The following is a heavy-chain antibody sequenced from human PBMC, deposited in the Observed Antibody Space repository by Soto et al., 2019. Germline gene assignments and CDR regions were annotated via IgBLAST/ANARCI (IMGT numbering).Heavy chain of an antibody. CDR1: GGTFSDFT. CDR3: ARYWSAGTLYGAFDI. V-gene: IGHV1-69*06. J-gene: IGHJ3*02. Sequence: QVQLVQSGSEVKKPGSSVKVSCKASGGTFSDFTLSWLRQAPGRGLEWMGGIIPMIGATNNAQKLKGRLTIPADKSTGTVYMELNSLRSDDTAVYYCARYWSAGTLYGAFDIWGQGTEVTVSP. CDR2: IIPMIGAT. D-gene: IGHD2-15*01.